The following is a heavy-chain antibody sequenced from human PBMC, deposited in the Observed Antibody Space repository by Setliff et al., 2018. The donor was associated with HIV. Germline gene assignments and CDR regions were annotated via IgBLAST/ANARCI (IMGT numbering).Heavy chain of an antibody. J-gene: IGHJ3*01. Sequence: SETLSLTCAVSGGSIRSYSWNWVRQPPGKGLEWIGYIYYSGSTNYNPSLKSRVTISVDMSKNQFSLKLSSVTAADTAVYYCARGGWGFDFWGQGTMVTVSS. V-gene: IGHV4-59*01. CDR2: IYYSGST. CDR3: ARGGWGFDF. D-gene: IGHD3-10*01. CDR1: GGSIRSYS.